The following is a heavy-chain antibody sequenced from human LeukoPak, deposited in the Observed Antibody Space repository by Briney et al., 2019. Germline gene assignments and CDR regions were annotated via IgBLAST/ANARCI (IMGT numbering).Heavy chain of an antibody. Sequence: SETLSLTCTVSGGSISSSSYYWGWIRQPPGKGLEWIGSIYYSGSTYYNPSLKSRVTISVDTSKNQFSLKLSSVTAADTAVYYCARALYDFWSGYYSAPDYWGQGTLVTVSS. CDR3: ARALYDFWSGYYSAPDY. CDR1: GGSISSSSYY. V-gene: IGHV4-39*01. D-gene: IGHD3-3*01. CDR2: IYYSGST. J-gene: IGHJ4*02.